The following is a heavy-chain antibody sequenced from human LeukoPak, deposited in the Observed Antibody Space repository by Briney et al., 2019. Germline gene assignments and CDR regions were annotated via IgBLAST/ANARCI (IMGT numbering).Heavy chain of an antibody. CDR2: VDPEDGET. Sequence: ASVKISCKVSGYTFTDYYMHWVQQAPRKGLEWMGLVDPEDGETIYAEKFQGRVTITADTSTDTADMELSSLRSEDTAVYYCATSSWGGNLMDPFDYWGQGTLVTVSS. CDR3: ATSSWGGNLMDPFDY. V-gene: IGHV1-69-2*01. D-gene: IGHD4-23*01. J-gene: IGHJ4*02. CDR1: GYTFTDYY.